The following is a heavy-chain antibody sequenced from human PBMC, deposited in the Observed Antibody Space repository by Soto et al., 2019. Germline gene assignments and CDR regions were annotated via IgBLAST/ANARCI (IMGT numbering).Heavy chain of an antibody. D-gene: IGHD5-12*01. CDR1: GFTFSSYA. V-gene: IGHV3-23*01. Sequence: EVQLLESGGGLVQPGGSLRLSCAASGFTFSSYAMSWVRQAPGKGLEWVSAISGSGGSTYYADSVKGRFTISRDNSKNTLYLQMNSLRAEDTAVYYCAKLPSQRSVATISDAFDIWGQGTMVTVSS. J-gene: IGHJ3*02. CDR2: ISGSGGST. CDR3: AKLPSQRSVATISDAFDI.